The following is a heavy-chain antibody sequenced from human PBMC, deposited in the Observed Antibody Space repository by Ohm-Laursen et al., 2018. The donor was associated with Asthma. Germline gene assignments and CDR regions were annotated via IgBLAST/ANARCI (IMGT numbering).Heavy chain of an antibody. CDR1: GFTFSSYG. V-gene: IGHV3-33*01. D-gene: IGHD4-17*01. CDR2: IWYDGSNK. J-gene: IGHJ4*02. CDR3: ARAGTVMDY. Sequence: SLRLSCTASGFTFSSYGMHWVRQAPGRGLEWVALIWYDGSNKYYADSVRGRFTISRDNSKNTLYLLMNSLRDEDTAVYYCARAGTVMDYWGQGTLVTVSS.